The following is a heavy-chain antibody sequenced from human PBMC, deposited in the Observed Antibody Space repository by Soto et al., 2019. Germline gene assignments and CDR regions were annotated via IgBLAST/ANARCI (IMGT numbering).Heavy chain of an antibody. D-gene: IGHD3-10*01. CDR2: IKKDGSET. CDR1: GFTFSIYW. Sequence: GGSVRRSCAASGFTFSIYWMTWVRQAPGKGPEWVANIKKDGSETSYVDSVKGRFTISRDNAKNLLFLQMNNLRAEDTAVYYCASRPPAVGYLGVFDYWGPGTPVTVSS. CDR3: ASRPPAVGYLGVFDY. V-gene: IGHV3-7*03. J-gene: IGHJ4*02.